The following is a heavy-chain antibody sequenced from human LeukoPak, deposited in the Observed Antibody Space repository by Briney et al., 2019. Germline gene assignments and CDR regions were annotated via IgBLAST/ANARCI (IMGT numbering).Heavy chain of an antibody. V-gene: IGHV3-48*04. D-gene: IGHD1-26*01. CDR2: ISASSRTT. CDR3: ASQSSGSSTRAPDF. CDR1: GVIFSSLS. J-gene: IGHJ4*02. Sequence: GGSLRLSCETSGVIFSSLSLNWVRQPPGKGLEWLSYISASSRTTYYADSVKGRFIVSRDNAKNSLFLQMDSLRADDAALYYCASQSSGSSTRAPDFWGQGTVVTVSS.